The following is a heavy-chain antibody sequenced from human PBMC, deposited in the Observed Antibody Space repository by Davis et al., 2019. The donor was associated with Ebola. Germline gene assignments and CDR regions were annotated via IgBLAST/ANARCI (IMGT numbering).Heavy chain of an antibody. CDR1: GGSISSSSYY. CDR2: IYYSGST. D-gene: IGHD3-3*01. CDR3: ARHPFGVVTDYGMDV. V-gene: IGHV4-39*01. Sequence: MPSETLSLTCTVSGGSISSSSYYWGWIRQPPGKGLEWIGSIYYSGSTYYNPSLKSRVTISVDTSKNQFSLKLSSVTAADTAVYYCARHPFGVVTDYGMDVWGQGTTVTVSS. J-gene: IGHJ6*02.